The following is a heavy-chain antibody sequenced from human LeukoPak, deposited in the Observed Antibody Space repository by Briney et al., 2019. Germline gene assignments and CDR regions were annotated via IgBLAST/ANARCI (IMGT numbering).Heavy chain of an antibody. V-gene: IGHV1-2*02. D-gene: IGHD3-22*01. CDR2: INPNSGGT. CDR3: ARGNYDSSGQGAFDI. CDR1: GYTLTGYY. Sequence: ASVKVSCKASGYTLTGYYMHWVRQAPGQGLEWMGWINPNSGGTNYAQKFQGRVTMTRDTSISTAYMELSRLRSDDTAVYYCARGNYDSSGQGAFDIWGQGTMVTVSS. J-gene: IGHJ3*02.